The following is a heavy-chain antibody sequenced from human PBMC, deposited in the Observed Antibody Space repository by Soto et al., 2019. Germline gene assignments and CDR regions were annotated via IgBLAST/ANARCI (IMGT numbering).Heavy chain of an antibody. V-gene: IGHV1-69*02. D-gene: IGHD2-2*01. J-gene: IGHJ4*02. CDR2: IIPILGIA. Sequence: ASVKVSCKASGGTFSSYTISWVRQAPGQGLEWMGRIIPILGIANYAQKFQGRVTITADKSTSTAYMELSSLRSEDTAVYYCAVGYCSSTSCYAVDYFDYWGQGTLVTVSS. CDR3: AVGYCSSTSCYAVDYFDY. CDR1: GGTFSSYT.